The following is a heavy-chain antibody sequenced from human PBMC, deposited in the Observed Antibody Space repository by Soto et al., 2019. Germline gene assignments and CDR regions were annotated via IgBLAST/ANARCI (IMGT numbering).Heavy chain of an antibody. V-gene: IGHV3-11*01. CDR3: AREKAGQFDY. Sequence: QVQLVESGGGLVKPGGSLRLSCAASGFTFSNYYMSWIRQAPGKGLEWLAYITRSGTPIYNTGSVKGRFTVSRDNGKNSLSLQMYNLRADDTAVYYCAREKAGQFDYWGQGALVTVSS. J-gene: IGHJ4*02. CDR1: GFTFSNYY. CDR2: ITRSGTPI.